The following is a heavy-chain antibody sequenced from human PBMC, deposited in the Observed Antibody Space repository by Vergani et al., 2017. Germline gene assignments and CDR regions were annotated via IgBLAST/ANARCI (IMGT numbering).Heavy chain of an antibody. D-gene: IGHD3-10*01. J-gene: IGHJ3*02. CDR3: ARANAYGSGSYFPPGAFDI. CDR2: IIPIFGTA. Sequence: QVQLVQSGAEVKKPGSSVKVSCKASGGTFSSYAISWVRQAPGQGLEWMGGIIPIFGTANYAQKFQGRVTITADESTSTAYMELSRLRSDDTAVYYCARANAYGSGSYFPPGAFDIWGQGTMVTVSS. CDR1: GGTFSSYA. V-gene: IGHV1-69*01.